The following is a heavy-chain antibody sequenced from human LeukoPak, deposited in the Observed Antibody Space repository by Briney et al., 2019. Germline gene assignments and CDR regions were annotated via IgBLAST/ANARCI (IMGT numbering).Heavy chain of an antibody. CDR2: INSDGSST. V-gene: IGHV3-74*01. D-gene: IGHD2-2*01. Sequence: GGSLRLSCAASGFTFSSYWMHWVRQAPGKGLVWVSRINSDGSSTSYADSVKGRFTISRDNAKNTMYLQMNSLRAEDTAVYYCARDLFPLGYCSSTSCAAYYCYGMDVWGQGTTVTVSS. J-gene: IGHJ6*02. CDR1: GFTFSSYW. CDR3: ARDLFPLGYCSSTSCAAYYCYGMDV.